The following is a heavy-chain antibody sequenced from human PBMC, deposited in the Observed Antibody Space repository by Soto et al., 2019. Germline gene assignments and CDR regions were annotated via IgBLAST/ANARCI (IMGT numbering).Heavy chain of an antibody. CDR2: IYYSGST. CDR3: ARYSDAGGDWFDP. V-gene: IGHV4-61*01. J-gene: IGHJ5*02. CDR1: GGSVSSGSYY. Sequence: QVQLQESGPGLVKPSETLSLTCTVSGGSVSSGSYYWSWIRQPPGKGLEWIGYIYYSGSTNYNPSLKSRVTISVDTSKNQFSLKLSSVTAADTAVYYCARYSDAGGDWFDPWGQGTLVTVSS. D-gene: IGHD2-21*01.